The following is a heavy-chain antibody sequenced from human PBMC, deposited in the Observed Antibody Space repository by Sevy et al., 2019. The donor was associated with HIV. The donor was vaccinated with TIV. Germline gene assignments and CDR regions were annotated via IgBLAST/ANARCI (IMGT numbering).Heavy chain of an antibody. J-gene: IGHJ3*02. CDR1: GFTVSSNY. D-gene: IGHD3-10*01. CDR2: IYSGGST. V-gene: IGHV3-53*01. Sequence: GGSLRLSCAASGFTVSSNYMSWVRQAPGKGLEWVSVIYSGGSTYYADSVKGRFTISRDNSKNTLYLQMNSLRAEDTAVYYCARGPYYYGSGSYLRGGAFDIWGQGTVVTVSS. CDR3: ARGPYYYGSGSYLRGGAFDI.